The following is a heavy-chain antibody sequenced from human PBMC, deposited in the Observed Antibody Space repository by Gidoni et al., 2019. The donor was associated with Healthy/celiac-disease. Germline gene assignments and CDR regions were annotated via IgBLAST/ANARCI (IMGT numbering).Heavy chain of an antibody. D-gene: IGHD3-10*01. CDR2: ISSSSSYI. Sequence: EVQLVESGGGLVKPGGSLRLYCAASGFNCRSYSMNWVRQAPGKGLAWVSSISSSSSYIDYADSVKGRFTISRDNAKNSMYLQRNSLRAEDTAVYYCARWVLDYYGSGSQFDYWGQGTLVTVSS. CDR3: ARWVLDYYGSGSQFDY. J-gene: IGHJ4*02. CDR1: GFNCRSYS. V-gene: IGHV3-21*01.